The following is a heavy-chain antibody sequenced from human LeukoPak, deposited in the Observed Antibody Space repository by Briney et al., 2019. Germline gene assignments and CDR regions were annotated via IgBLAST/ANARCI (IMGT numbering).Heavy chain of an antibody. J-gene: IGHJ3*02. V-gene: IGHV4-61*02. CDR2: IYTSGST. CDR1: GGSISSGSYY. D-gene: IGHD5-24*01. Sequence: SQTVSLTCTVSGGSISSGSYYWSWIRQPAGKGLEWIGRIYTSGSTNYNPSLKSRVTISVDTSKNQFSLKPSSVTAADTAVYYCAMRRVEMATIYAFDIWGQGTMVTVSS. CDR3: AMRRVEMATIYAFDI.